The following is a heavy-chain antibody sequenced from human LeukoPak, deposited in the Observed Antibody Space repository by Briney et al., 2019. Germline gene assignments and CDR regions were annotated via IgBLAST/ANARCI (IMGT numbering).Heavy chain of an antibody. CDR1: GYSISSGYY. Sequence: SETLSLTCTVSGYSISSGYYWGWIRQPPGKGLEWIGSIYHSGSTYYNPSLKSPVTISVDTSKNQFSLKLSSVTAADTAVYYCARPTYYYGSGSWGRAFDIWGQGTMVTVSS. D-gene: IGHD3-10*01. CDR3: ARPTYYYGSGSWGRAFDI. V-gene: IGHV4-38-2*02. J-gene: IGHJ3*02. CDR2: IYHSGST.